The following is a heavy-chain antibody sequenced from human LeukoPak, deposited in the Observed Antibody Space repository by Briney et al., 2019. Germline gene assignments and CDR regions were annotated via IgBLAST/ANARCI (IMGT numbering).Heavy chain of an antibody. V-gene: IGHV3-21*01. CDR3: ARSSGRGSYRSDY. J-gene: IGHJ4*02. D-gene: IGHD1-26*01. Sequence: GGSLRLSCAASGFTFSSYSMNWVRQAPGKGLEWVSSISSSSSYIYYADSVKGRFTISRDNAKNSLYLQMNSLRAEDTAVYYCARSSGRGSYRSDYWGQGTLVTVSS. CDR2: ISSSSSYI. CDR1: GFTFSSYS.